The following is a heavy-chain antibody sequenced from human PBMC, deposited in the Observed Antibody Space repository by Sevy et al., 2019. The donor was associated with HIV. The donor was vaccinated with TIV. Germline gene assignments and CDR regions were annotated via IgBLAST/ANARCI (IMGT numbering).Heavy chain of an antibody. Sequence: GGSLRLSCAASGFTFSSHDMHWVRQATGKGLEWISSIGTVGDTYYIGSVKGRFTISREDGKKSFYLQMNSLRDDDTAVYYRARGQRLAPPWGFDLWGRGTLVTVSS. CDR2: IGTVGDT. J-gene: IGHJ2*01. CDR1: GFTFSSHD. D-gene: IGHD6-25*01. V-gene: IGHV3-13*01. CDR3: ARGQRLAPPWGFDL.